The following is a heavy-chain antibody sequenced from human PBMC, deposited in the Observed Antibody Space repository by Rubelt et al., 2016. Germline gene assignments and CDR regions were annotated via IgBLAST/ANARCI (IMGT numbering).Heavy chain of an antibody. CDR1: NGSFNSGYYY. V-gene: IGHV4-39*07. D-gene: IGHD1-26*01. Sequence: QLQLQESGPGLVKPSETLSLTCTVSNGSFNSGYYYWGWIRQPPGKGLEWSGSMHFSGSMYYNPSLKSRSTTSRDTSKNQFSLKLGSVTAADTAVYYCARDRGGSYYGFDWWGQGTLVAVSS. CDR3: ARDRGGSYYGFDW. CDR2: MHFSGSM. J-gene: IGHJ4*02.